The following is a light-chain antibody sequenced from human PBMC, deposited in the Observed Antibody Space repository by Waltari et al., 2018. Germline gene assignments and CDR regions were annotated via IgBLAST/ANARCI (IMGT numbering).Light chain of an antibody. CDR2: DAS. V-gene: IGKV3-20*01. CDR3: QKYGTHPAT. CDR1: PSVSRT. J-gene: IGKJ1*01. Sequence: EIVVTTSPGPLSLSPGERATLSCRASPSVSRTLTWYQQKSGQAPRLLIYDASSRATGIPDRFSGSGSGTDFSLTISRLEPEDFAVYYCQKYGTHPATFGQGTRVEIK.